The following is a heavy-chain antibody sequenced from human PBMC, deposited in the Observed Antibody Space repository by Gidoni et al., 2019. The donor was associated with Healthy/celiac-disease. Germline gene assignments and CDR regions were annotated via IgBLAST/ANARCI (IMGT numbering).Heavy chain of an antibody. D-gene: IGHD2-2*01. V-gene: IGHV3-23*01. CDR3: AKDAELGYCSSTSCYRHYYYGMDV. Sequence: EVQLLESGGGLVQPGGSLSLACAASGFTFSSYAMSWVSQDPGKGLEWVSAISGSGGSTYYADSVKGRFTISRDNSKNTLYLQMNSLRAEDTAVYYCAKDAELGYCSSTSCYRHYYYGMDVWGQGTTVTVSS. CDR2: ISGSGGST. CDR1: GFTFSSYA. J-gene: IGHJ6*02.